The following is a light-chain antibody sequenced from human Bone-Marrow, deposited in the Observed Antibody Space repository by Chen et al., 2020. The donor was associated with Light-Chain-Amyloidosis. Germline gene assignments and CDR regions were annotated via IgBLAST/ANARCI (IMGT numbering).Light chain of an antibody. V-gene: IGLV2-23*02. Sequence: QSALSQPASVSGSPAQSIPSSCTGSGNDVGIYKLVSLYQHHPGKAPKLIIYEVTNRPSGVSNRFSAFKAGNTASLTISGLQTEDEADYYGCSYAGDSTLLFGGGTKLTVL. J-gene: IGLJ2*01. CDR2: EVT. CDR1: GNDVGIYKL. CDR3: CSYAGDSTLL.